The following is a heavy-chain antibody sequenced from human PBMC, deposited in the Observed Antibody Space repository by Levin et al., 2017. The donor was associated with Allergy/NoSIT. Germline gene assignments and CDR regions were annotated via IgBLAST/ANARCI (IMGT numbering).Heavy chain of an antibody. J-gene: IGHJ6*02. CDR2: ISSSSSTI. Sequence: SGGSLRLSCAASGFTFSSYSMNWVRQAPGKGLEWVSYISSSSSTIYYADSVKGRFTISRDNAKNSLYLQMNSLRAEDTAVYYCARDRGVGSGRRYYYGMDVWGQGTTVTVSS. CDR1: GFTFSSYS. CDR3: ARDRGVGSGRRYYYGMDV. D-gene: IGHD3-10*01. V-gene: IGHV3-48*01.